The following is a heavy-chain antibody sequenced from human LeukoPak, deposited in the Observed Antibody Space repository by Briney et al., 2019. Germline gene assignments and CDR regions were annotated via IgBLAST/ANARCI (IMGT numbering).Heavy chain of an antibody. Sequence: SVKVSCKASGGTFSSYAISWVRQAPGQGREWMGRIIPILGIANYAQKFQGRVTITADKSTSTAYMELSSLRSEDTAVYYCASVAAAHMSYFDYWGQGTLVTVSS. D-gene: IGHD2-2*01. J-gene: IGHJ4*02. V-gene: IGHV1-69*04. CDR3: ASVAAAHMSYFDY. CDR2: IIPILGIA. CDR1: GGTFSSYA.